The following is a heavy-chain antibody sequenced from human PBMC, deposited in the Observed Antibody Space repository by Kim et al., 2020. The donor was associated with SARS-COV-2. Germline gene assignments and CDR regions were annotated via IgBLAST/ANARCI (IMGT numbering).Heavy chain of an antibody. CDR1: GGTFSSYA. CDR2: IIPIFGTA. J-gene: IGHJ4*02. D-gene: IGHD3-16*01. Sequence: SVKVSCKACGGTFSSYAISWVRQAPGQGLEWMGGIIPIFGTANYAQKFQGRVTITADESTSTAYMELSSLRSEDTAVYYCARERKMGAYYFDYWGQGTLVTVSS. V-gene: IGHV1-69*13. CDR3: ARERKMGAYYFDY.